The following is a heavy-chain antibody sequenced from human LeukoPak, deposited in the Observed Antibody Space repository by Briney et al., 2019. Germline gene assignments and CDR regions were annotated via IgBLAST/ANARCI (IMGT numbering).Heavy chain of an antibody. J-gene: IGHJ5*02. D-gene: IGHD3-10*01. CDR3: ARDTYYYGSGSYRVWFDP. Sequence: SETLSLTCTVSAGSISSSSYFWGWIRQPPGKGPEWIGNIYYSGRTYYNPSLKSRVTISVDTSKNQFSLKLSSVTAADTAVYYCARDTYYYGSGSYRVWFDPWGQGTLVTVSS. V-gene: IGHV4-39*07. CDR2: IYYSGRT. CDR1: AGSISSSSYF.